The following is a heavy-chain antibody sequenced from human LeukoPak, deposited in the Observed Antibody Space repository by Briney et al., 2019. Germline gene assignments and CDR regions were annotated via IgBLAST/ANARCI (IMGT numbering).Heavy chain of an antibody. CDR2: ISGSGGST. D-gene: IGHD3-22*01. Sequence: GGSLRLSCAASGFTFSSYWMSWVRQAPGKGLEWVSAISGSGGSTYYADSVKGRFTISRDNSKNTLYLQMNSLRAEDTAVYYCAKAPAKSTYYYDSSGNIYWGQGTLVTVSS. J-gene: IGHJ4*02. CDR1: GFTFSSYW. CDR3: AKAPAKSTYYYDSSGNIY. V-gene: IGHV3-23*01.